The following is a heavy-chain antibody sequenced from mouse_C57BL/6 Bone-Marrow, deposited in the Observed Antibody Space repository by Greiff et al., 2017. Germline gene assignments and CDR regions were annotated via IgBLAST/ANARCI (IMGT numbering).Heavy chain of an antibody. V-gene: IGHV10-3*01. CDR1: GFPFNTYA. CDR2: IRSKSSNYAT. CDR3: VTNYAGYSWFAY. D-gene: IGHD2-3*01. J-gene: IGHJ3*01. Sequence: GGGLVQPNGSLKLSCAASGFPFNTYAMHWVRQAPGKGLEWVARIRSKSSNYATYYANSVKDRFTISRDDSQSMLYLQMNNLKTEDTAMYYCVTNYAGYSWFAYWGQGTLVTVSA.